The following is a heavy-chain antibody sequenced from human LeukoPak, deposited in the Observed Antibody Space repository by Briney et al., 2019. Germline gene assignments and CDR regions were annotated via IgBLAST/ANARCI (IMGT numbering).Heavy chain of an antibody. CDR1: GGSFGGYY. V-gene: IGHV4-34*01. CDR2: INHSGST. Sequence: SSETLSLTCAVYGGSFGGYYWSWIRQPPGKGLEWIGEINHSGSTNYNPSLKSRVTISVDTSKNQFSLKLSSVTAADTAVYYCARSRLKTWFDPWGQGTLVTVSS. CDR3: ARSRLKTWFDP. J-gene: IGHJ5*02.